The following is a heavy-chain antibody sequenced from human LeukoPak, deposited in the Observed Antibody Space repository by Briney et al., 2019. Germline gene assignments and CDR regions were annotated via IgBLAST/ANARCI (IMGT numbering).Heavy chain of an antibody. D-gene: IGHD3-10*01. J-gene: IGHJ4*02. CDR3: ARAPTIGYYGLEYFDY. V-gene: IGHV1-69*01. CDR1: GGTFSSYA. CDR2: IIPIFGTA. Sequence: SVKVSCKASGGTFSSYAISWVRQAPGQGLEWMGGIIPIFGTANYAQKFQGRVTITADESTSTAYMELSSLRSEDTAVYYCARAPTIGYYGLEYFDYWGQGTLVTVSS.